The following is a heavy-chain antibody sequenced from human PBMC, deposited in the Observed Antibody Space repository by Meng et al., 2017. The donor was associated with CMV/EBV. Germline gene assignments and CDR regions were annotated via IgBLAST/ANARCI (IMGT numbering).Heavy chain of an antibody. CDR1: GGTFSSYA. D-gene: IGHD1-7*01. CDR3: ARDLTGTSHPDLGFDY. CDR2: IIPIFGTA. Sequence: SVKVSCKASGGTFSSYAISWVRQAPGQGLEWMGGIIPIFGTAIYAQKFQGRVTITADKSTSTAYMELSSLRSEDTAVYYCARDLTGTSHPDLGFDYWGQGTLVTVSS. V-gene: IGHV1-69*06. J-gene: IGHJ4*02.